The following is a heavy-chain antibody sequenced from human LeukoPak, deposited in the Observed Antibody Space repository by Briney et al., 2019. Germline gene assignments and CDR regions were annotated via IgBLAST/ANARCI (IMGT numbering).Heavy chain of an antibody. CDR3: ATQLDGYNFIFDY. Sequence: SVKVSCKASGDTFSRYSISWVRQAPGQGLEWVGGIIPIFGTANYPRKLQGRVTITTDESTRTAYMELSGLRSEDTAVYCATQLDGYNFIFDYWGQGTPVTVSS. CDR2: IIPIFGTA. CDR1: GDTFSRYS. J-gene: IGHJ4*02. D-gene: IGHD5-24*01. V-gene: IGHV1-69*05.